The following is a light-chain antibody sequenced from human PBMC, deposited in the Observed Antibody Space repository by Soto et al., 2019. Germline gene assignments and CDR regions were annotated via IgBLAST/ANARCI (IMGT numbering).Light chain of an antibody. V-gene: IGLV2-14*01. CDR2: EVT. J-gene: IGLJ1*01. Sequence: QSALTQPASVSGSPGQSITISCTGTSSDVGGYNYVSWYQLHPGKAPKLMISEVTNRPSGVSSRFSGSKSGNTASLTISGLQADDEADYYCASYTSSSTLVFGTGTKLTVL. CDR3: ASYTSSSTLV. CDR1: SSDVGGYNY.